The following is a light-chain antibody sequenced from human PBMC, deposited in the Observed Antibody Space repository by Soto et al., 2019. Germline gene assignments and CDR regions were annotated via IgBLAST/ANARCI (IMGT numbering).Light chain of an antibody. CDR1: SSNIGAGYD. Sequence: QSVLTQPPSVSGAPGQRVTISCTGSSSNIGAGYDVHWYQQLPGTAPKLLIYGNSNRPSGVPDRFSGSKSGTSASLAITGLQAEDEADYYCRSYTSSDTNVFGTGTKVTVL. V-gene: IGLV1-40*01. CDR3: RSYTSSDTNV. CDR2: GNS. J-gene: IGLJ1*01.